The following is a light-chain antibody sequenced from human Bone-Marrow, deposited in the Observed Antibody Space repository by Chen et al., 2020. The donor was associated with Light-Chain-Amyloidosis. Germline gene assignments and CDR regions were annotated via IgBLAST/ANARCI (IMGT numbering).Light chain of an antibody. J-gene: IGLJ3*02. CDR3: QVWDRSSDRPV. Sequence: SYVLTQPSSVSVAPGQTATMACGGNNIGSTSVHWYPHAPGQSPLLVVYDDMDRPSGIPERLSGSNSGNTAALTISRVDAGDEADYYCQVWDRSSDRPVFGGGTKLTVL. CDR2: DDM. V-gene: IGLV3-21*02. CDR1: NIGSTS.